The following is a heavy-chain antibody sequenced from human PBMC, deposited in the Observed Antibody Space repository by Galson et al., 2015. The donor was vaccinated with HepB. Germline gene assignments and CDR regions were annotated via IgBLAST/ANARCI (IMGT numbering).Heavy chain of an antibody. CDR1: GYTFSTSR. CDR2: VDLRDSET. Sequence: QSGAEVKKPGGSLKISCKVSGYTFSTSRITWVRQMPGKGLEWMGMVDLRDSETNYAPSFQGLVTMSADRSINTVFLHWTSLQASDSGTYYCATSAGPIRGVFVSEFDHWGQGIPVRVST. D-gene: IGHD3-10*01. J-gene: IGHJ4*02. V-gene: IGHV5-10-1*01. CDR3: ATSAGPIRGVFVSEFDH.